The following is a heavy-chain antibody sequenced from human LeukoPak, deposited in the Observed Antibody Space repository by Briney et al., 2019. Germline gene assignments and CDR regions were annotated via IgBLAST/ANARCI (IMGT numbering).Heavy chain of an antibody. J-gene: IGHJ4*02. D-gene: IGHD2-15*01. V-gene: IGHV1-18*01. Sequence: ASVKVSCKASGYSFTSYAISWVRQAPGQGLKWMGWISAYNGNTDYAQKLQVRVTMTTDTPRSTAYMELRGLRSDDTAVYYCARVVVVGDNYFDYWGQGTLVTVSS. CDR2: ISAYNGNT. CDR3: ARVVVVGDNYFDY. CDR1: GYSFTSYA.